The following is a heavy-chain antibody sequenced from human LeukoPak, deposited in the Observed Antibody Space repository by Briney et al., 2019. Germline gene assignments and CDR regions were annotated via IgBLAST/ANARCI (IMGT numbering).Heavy chain of an antibody. CDR2: VNSDGSST. Sequence: GGSLRLSCAASGFTFSNYWMHWVRQAPGKGLVWVSLVNSDGSSTNYADSVKGRFTIYRDNAKNTLYLQMNSLRAEDTAVYYCARDYGDAFDVWGQGTMVTVSS. J-gene: IGHJ3*01. D-gene: IGHD4-17*01. CDR3: ARDYGDAFDV. V-gene: IGHV3-74*01. CDR1: GFTFSNYW.